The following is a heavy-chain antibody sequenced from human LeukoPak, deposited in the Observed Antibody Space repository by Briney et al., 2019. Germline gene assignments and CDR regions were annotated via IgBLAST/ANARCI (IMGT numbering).Heavy chain of an antibody. J-gene: IGHJ4*02. V-gene: IGHV4-39*01. CDR2: IYYGGTT. CDR3: ARFRYSSGWFDY. CDR1: GGSITTTTSY. D-gene: IGHD6-19*01. Sequence: PSETLSLTCTVSGGSITTTTSYWGWIRQPPGKGLEWIGSIYYGGTTFYNPSLKSRVSISVDTSKNQFSLNLSSVTATDTAVNVRARFRYSSGWFDYWGEGILVTASS.